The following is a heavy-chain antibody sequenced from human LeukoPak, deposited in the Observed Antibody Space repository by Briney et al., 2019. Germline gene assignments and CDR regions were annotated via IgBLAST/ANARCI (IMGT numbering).Heavy chain of an antibody. Sequence: RASVKVSCKASGGTFSSYAISWVRQAPGQGLEWMGWISAYNGNTNYAQKLQGRVTMTTDTSTSTAYMELRSLRSDDTAVYYCARGRYHDSSGYRPLDYWGQGTLVTVSS. CDR2: ISAYNGNT. D-gene: IGHD3-22*01. CDR3: ARGRYHDSSGYRPLDY. V-gene: IGHV1-18*01. J-gene: IGHJ4*02. CDR1: GGTFSSYA.